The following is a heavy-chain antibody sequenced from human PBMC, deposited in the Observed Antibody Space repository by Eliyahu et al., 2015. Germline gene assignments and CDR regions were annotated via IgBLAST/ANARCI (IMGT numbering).Heavy chain of an antibody. J-gene: IGHJ6*02. CDR2: INAGNGNT. CDR3: ARDHHYYDSSGAYYYYGMDV. D-gene: IGHD3-22*01. V-gene: IGHV1-3*01. CDR1: GYTFTSYA. Sequence: QVQLVQSGAEVKKPGASVKVSCKASGYTFTSYAMHWVRQAPGQRLEWMGWINAGNGNTKYSQKFQGRVTITRDTSASTAYMELSSLRSEDTAVYYCARDHHYYDSSGAYYYYGMDVWGQGTTVTVSS.